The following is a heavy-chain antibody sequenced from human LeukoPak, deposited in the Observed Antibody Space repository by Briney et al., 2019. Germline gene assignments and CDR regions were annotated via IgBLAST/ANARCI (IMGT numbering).Heavy chain of an antibody. CDR1: GLTVSSSY. Sequence: GGSLRLSCAASGLTVSSSYMSWVRQAPGKGLELVSIIYNDGSTYYADSMKGRFTTSRDNSKNTLYLQVNSLRAEDTAMYYCARNILFAVDIWGQGTMVTVSS. D-gene: IGHD2/OR15-2a*01. J-gene: IGHJ3*02. CDR2: IYNDGST. V-gene: IGHV3-53*01. CDR3: ARNILFAVDI.